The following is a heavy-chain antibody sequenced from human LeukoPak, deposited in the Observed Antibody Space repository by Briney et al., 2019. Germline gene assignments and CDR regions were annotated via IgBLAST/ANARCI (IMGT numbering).Heavy chain of an antibody. J-gene: IGHJ5*02. CDR1: GASINSTNYY. D-gene: IGHD3-3*01. CDR3: ARHAGTYYDFWSGYFNYFDP. Sequence: TLETLSLTCTVSGASINSTNYYWTWIRLPPGMGLEWIGTVSYSGNTYYNPSLKSRVAISADTSKKQISLNLISVTAADAAVYYCARHAGTYYDFWSGYFNYFDPWGQGTLVTVSS. CDR2: VSYSGNT. V-gene: IGHV4-39*01.